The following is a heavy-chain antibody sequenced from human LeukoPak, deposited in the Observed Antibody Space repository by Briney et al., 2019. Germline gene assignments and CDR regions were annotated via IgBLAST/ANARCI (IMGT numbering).Heavy chain of an antibody. D-gene: IGHD6-19*01. J-gene: IGHJ5*02. CDR2: IIHSGGT. Sequence: SETLSLSCAVSGGSFNGYSYTWIRQPPGKGLEWIGEIIHSGGTSYNPSLKSRLTISVDTSRKQFSLKLTSATAADTALYFCARGPLAFRRVAGIFSWGRGTQVTVSS. CDR3: ARGPLAFRRVAGIFS. CDR1: GGSFNGYS. V-gene: IGHV4-34*01.